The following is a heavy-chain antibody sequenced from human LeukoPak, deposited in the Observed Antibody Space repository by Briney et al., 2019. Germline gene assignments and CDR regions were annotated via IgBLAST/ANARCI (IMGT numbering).Heavy chain of an antibody. CDR3: ARALGLAKDYYGSGSYYDY. J-gene: IGHJ4*02. V-gene: IGHV3-53*01. CDR1: GFTVSSNY. CDR2: IYSGGST. Sequence: SGRSLRLSCAASGFTVSSNYMSWVRQAPGKGLEWVSVIYSGGSTYYADSVKGRFTISRDNSKNTLYLQMNSLRAEDTAVYYCARALGLAKDYYGSGSYYDYWGQGTLVTVSS. D-gene: IGHD3-10*01.